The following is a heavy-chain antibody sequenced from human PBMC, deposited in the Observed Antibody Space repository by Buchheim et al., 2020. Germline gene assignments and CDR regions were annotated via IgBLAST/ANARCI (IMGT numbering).Heavy chain of an antibody. Sequence: EVQLVESGGGLVQPGGSLRLSCAASGFTFSSYEMNWVRQAPGKGLEWVSYISSSGSTIYYADSLTARFTISRDNATNSLYLQMNSMRAEDTAVYYCARDRDCTGGVCPRYFDYWGQGTL. CDR2: ISSSGSTI. V-gene: IGHV3-48*03. J-gene: IGHJ4*02. CDR3: ARDRDCTGGVCPRYFDY. CDR1: GFTFSSYE. D-gene: IGHD2-8*02.